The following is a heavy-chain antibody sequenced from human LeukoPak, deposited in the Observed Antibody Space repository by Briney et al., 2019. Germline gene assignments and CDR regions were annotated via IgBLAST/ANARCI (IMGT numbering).Heavy chain of an antibody. Sequence: ASAKVSCKASGYTFTSYGMNWVRQAPGQGLEWMGWINTNTGNPTYAQGFTGRFVFSLDTSVSTAYLQISSLKAEDTAVYYCARIPGSGWYQIFDYWGQGTLVTVSS. CDR1: GYTFTSYG. D-gene: IGHD6-19*01. CDR3: ARIPGSGWYQIFDY. V-gene: IGHV7-4-1*02. CDR2: INTNTGNP. J-gene: IGHJ4*02.